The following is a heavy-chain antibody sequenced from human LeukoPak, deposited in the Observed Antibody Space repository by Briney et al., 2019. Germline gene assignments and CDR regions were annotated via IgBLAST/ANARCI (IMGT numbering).Heavy chain of an antibody. CDR1: GFTFDDYA. Sequence: PGGSLRLSCAASGFTFDDYAMHWVRQAPGKGLEWVSGISWNSGSIGYADSVKGRFTISRDNAKNSLYLQMNSLRAEDMALYYCAKAMSGSYQACFDYWGQGTLVTVSS. CDR2: ISWNSGSI. J-gene: IGHJ4*02. D-gene: IGHD1-26*01. V-gene: IGHV3-9*03. CDR3: AKAMSGSYQACFDY.